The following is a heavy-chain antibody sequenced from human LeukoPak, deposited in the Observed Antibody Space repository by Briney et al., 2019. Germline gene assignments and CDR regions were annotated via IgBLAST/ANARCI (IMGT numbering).Heavy chain of an antibody. Sequence: SGGSLRLSCAASGFTFSSCAMSWVRQAPGKGLEWVSGISASGGHTFYADSVKGRFSISRDNSKNTLYLQMNSLRAEDTAVYYCAKDLDDYGDFNWFDPWGQGTLVTVSS. D-gene: IGHD4-17*01. CDR2: ISASGGHT. CDR1: GFTFSSCA. J-gene: IGHJ5*02. CDR3: AKDLDDYGDFNWFDP. V-gene: IGHV3-23*01.